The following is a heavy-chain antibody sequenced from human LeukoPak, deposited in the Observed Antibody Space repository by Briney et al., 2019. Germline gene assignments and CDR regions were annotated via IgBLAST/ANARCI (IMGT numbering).Heavy chain of an antibody. D-gene: IGHD1-26*01. Sequence: PGGSLRLSCAASGFTFSSYSMNWVRQAPGRGLEWVSSISSSSSYIYYADSVKGRFTISRDNAKNSLYLQMNSLRAEDTAVYYCARDGATGATGYWGQGTLVTVSS. CDR1: GFTFSSYS. J-gene: IGHJ4*02. CDR2: ISSSSSYI. CDR3: ARDGATGATGY. V-gene: IGHV3-21*01.